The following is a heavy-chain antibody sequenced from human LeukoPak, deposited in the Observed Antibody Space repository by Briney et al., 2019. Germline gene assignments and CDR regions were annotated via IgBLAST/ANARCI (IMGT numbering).Heavy chain of an antibody. CDR3: ARDPYCSSTSCYDNYYYGMDV. V-gene: IGHV4-4*07. Sequence: SETLSLTCTVSGGSISSYYWSWIRQPAGKGLEWIGRIYTSGSTNYNPSLKSRVTMSVDTSKNQFSLQLSSVTAADTAVYYCARDPYCSSTSCYDNYYYGMDVWGQGTTVTVSS. CDR1: GGSISSYY. J-gene: IGHJ6*02. CDR2: IYTSGST. D-gene: IGHD2-2*01.